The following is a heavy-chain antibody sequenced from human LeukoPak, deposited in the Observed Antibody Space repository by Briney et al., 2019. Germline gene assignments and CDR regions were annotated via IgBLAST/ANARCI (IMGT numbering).Heavy chain of an antibody. CDR3: AREQNDLLLGLDY. CDR2: INPNSGDT. CDR1: GYTFTGYY. Sequence: ASVTVSCKASGYTFTGYYMHWVRQAPGQGLEWMGWINPNSGDTNYAQKIQGRVTITRDTTNSTAYMELSRVRADDTAVYFCAREQNDLLLGLDYWGQGTLVSVSS. V-gene: IGHV1-2*02. J-gene: IGHJ4*02. D-gene: IGHD3-10*01.